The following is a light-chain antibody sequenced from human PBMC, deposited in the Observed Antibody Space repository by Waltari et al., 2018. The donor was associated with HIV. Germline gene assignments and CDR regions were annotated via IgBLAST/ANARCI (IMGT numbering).Light chain of an antibody. Sequence: EIVLTQSPVTLSLSPGERATLSCRASQSVSRFLAWYQQKPGQAPRLLIYDASNRATGIPARFSGSGSGTDFTLTISSLEPEDIAVYYCQQRDNWPPIFTFGPGTKVDIK. V-gene: IGKV3-11*01. CDR2: DAS. CDR1: QSVSRF. CDR3: QQRDNWPPIFT. J-gene: IGKJ3*01.